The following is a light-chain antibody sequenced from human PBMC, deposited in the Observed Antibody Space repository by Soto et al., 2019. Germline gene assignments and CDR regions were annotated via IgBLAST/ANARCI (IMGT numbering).Light chain of an antibody. Sequence: QSVLTQPPSASRTPGQRVTVSCSGSSSNIGNNYVFWYQHLPGTAPKLLIYRNDQRPSGVSDRFSGSKSGTSASLAISGLRSEDEADDYCAAWDDSLSGSYVFGTGTKLTLL. CDR2: RND. CDR1: SSNIGNNY. J-gene: IGLJ1*01. CDR3: AAWDDSLSGSYV. V-gene: IGLV1-47*01.